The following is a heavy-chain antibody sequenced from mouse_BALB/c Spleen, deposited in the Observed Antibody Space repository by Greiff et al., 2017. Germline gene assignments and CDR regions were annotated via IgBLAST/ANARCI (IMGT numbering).Heavy chain of an antibody. CDR1: GFNIKDTY. J-gene: IGHJ1*01. Sequence: VQLQQSGAELVKPGASVKLSCTASGFNIKDTYMHWVKQRPEQGLEWIGRIDPANGNTKYDPKFQGKATITADTSSNTAYLQLSSLTSEDTAVYYCASNWDPHWYFDVWGAGTTVTVSS. D-gene: IGHD4-1*01. CDR2: IDPANGNT. V-gene: IGHV14-3*02. CDR3: ASNWDPHWYFDV.